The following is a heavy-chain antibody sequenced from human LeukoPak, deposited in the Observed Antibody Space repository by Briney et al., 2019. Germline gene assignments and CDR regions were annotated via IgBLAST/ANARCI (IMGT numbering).Heavy chain of an antibody. V-gene: IGHV4-34*01. CDR2: INHSGST. CDR3: ATGRPRNATRLDDGYDL. CDR1: GGSFSGYY. J-gene: IGHJ3*01. D-gene: IGHD1-1*01. Sequence: NASETLSLTCAVYGGSFSGYYWSWLRQPPGKGLEWIGEINHSGSTNYNPSLKSRVTISVDTSKNQFSLIMRSVTAADTAVYYCATGRPRNATRLDDGYDLWGQGTMVTVSS.